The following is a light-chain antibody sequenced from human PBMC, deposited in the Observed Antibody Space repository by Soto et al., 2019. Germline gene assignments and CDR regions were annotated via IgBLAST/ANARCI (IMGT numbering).Light chain of an antibody. CDR1: QSVSTW. CDR3: QQYNSYPYT. V-gene: IGKV1-5*01. CDR2: DAS. J-gene: IGKJ2*01. Sequence: DIQMTQSPSTLSASVGDRVTITCRASQSVSTWLAWYQQEPGKAPKLLIYDASILEAGVPSRFSGSSSGTEFTLTITSLQPDDFGTYSCQQYNSYPYTFGQGTKVDIK.